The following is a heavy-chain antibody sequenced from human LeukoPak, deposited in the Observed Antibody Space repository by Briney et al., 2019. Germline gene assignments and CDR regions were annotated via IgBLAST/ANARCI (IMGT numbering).Heavy chain of an antibody. V-gene: IGHV3-20*01. D-gene: IGHD6-13*01. CDR1: GFTFDDYG. CDR3: ARVAAAAGLYYFDY. CDR2: INWNGGST. J-gene: IGHJ4*02. Sequence: GGSLRLSCAASGFTFDDYGMSWVRQAPGKGLEWVSGINWNGGSTGYADSVKGRFTISRDNAKNSLYLQMNSLRAEDTALYHCARVAAAAGLYYFDYWGRGTLVTVSS.